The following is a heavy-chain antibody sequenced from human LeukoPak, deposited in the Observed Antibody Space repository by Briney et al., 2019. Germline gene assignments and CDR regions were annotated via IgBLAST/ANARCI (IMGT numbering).Heavy chain of an antibody. J-gene: IGHJ4*02. Sequence: GGSLRLSCAASGFSFSSYAIHWVRQAPGKGLEWVTFMSSDGGNQYHADSVKGRFTISRDNSENALYLQMSSLRAEDTAVYHCARGHASGSWLIDYWGLGTLVTVSS. CDR2: MSSDGGNQ. CDR1: GFSFSSYA. V-gene: IGHV3-30*15. D-gene: IGHD3-10*01. CDR3: ARGHASGSWLIDY.